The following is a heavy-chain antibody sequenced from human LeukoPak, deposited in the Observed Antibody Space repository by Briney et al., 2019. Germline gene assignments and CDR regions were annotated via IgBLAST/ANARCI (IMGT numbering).Heavy chain of an antibody. CDR1: GYTFTNYY. J-gene: IGHJ4*02. Sequence: ASVKVSCKASGYTFTNYYVHWVRQAPGQGLEWMGMIIPSDGFTTYAQKFQGRLTMTRDMSTSTVYMELSSLRSEDTALYYCATAGRRLFGVLIPLSFDYWGQGTLVTVSS. V-gene: IGHV1-46*01. D-gene: IGHD3-3*01. CDR3: ATAGRRLFGVLIPLSFDY. CDR2: IIPSDGFT.